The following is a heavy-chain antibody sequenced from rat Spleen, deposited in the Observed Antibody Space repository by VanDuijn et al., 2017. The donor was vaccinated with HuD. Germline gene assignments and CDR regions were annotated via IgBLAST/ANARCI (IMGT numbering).Heavy chain of an antibody. CDR3: TGPFDY. V-gene: IGHV5-31*01. CDR2: ITNTGGGT. Sequence: EVQVVESGGGLVQPGRSLKLSCVASGFAFNNYWMTWIRQAPGKGLECVASITNTGGGTYYPDSVKGRFTISRDNAKSTVYLQMSSLRSEDTATYYCTGPFDYWGQGVMVTVSS. CDR1: GFAFNNYW. J-gene: IGHJ2*01.